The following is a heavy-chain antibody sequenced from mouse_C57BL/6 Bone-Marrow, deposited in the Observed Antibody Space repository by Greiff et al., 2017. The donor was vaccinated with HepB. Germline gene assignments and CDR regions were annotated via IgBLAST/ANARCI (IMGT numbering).Heavy chain of an antibody. CDR1: GYAFTNYL. D-gene: IGHD1-1*01. CDR2: INPGSGGT. J-gene: IGHJ2*01. V-gene: IGHV1-54*01. CDR3: ARGYGSS. Sequence: VKLQESGAELVRPGTSVKVSCKASGYAFTNYLIEWVKQRPGQGLEWIGVINPGSGGTNYNEKFKGKATLTADKSSSTAYMQLSSLTSEDSAVYFCARGYGSSWGQGTTLTVSS.